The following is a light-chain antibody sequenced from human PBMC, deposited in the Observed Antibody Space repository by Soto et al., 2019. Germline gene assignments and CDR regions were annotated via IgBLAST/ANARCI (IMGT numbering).Light chain of an antibody. V-gene: IGKV1-5*03. CDR2: TAS. CDR3: QQYHSWT. J-gene: IGKJ1*01. CDR1: QSISTW. Sequence: DIHMTQARCSLAASLVDSVTITCRASQSISTWMAWYQQKPGKAPKLLIYTASSLQSGAPSRFSGSGSGTEFTLTISSLQPDDFATYYCQQYHSWTFGQGTKVDI.